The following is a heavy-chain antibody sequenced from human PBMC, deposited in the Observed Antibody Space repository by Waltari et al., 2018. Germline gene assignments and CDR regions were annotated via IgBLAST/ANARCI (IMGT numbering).Heavy chain of an antibody. CDR2: IYSGGST. V-gene: IGHV3-53*01. CDR1: GFTVSGKY. D-gene: IGHD6-19*01. J-gene: IGHJ2*01. CDR3: GSGSAWYGYFDL. Sequence: EVQLVESGGGLIQPGGSLSLSCAASGFTVSGKYMIWVRQAPGKGLEWVSVIYSGGSTYYGDSVKGRVTISIYPSRNTLYLQMNSLRAEDTAVYYCGSGSAWYGYFDLWGRGTLVTVSS.